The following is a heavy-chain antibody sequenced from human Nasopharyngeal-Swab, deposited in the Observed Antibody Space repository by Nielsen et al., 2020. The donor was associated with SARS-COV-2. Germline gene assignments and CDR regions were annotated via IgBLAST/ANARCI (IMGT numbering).Heavy chain of an antibody. D-gene: IGHD3-9*01. Sequence: ASVKVSCKASGYTFTGYYMHWVRQAPGQGLEWMGWINPNSGGTNYAQKFQGWVTMTRDTPISTAYMELSRLRSDDTAVYYCARSTIMYYDILTGVLDVWGKGTTVTVSS. CDR1: GYTFTGYY. V-gene: IGHV1-2*04. CDR2: INPNSGGT. CDR3: ARSTIMYYDILTGVLDV. J-gene: IGHJ6*04.